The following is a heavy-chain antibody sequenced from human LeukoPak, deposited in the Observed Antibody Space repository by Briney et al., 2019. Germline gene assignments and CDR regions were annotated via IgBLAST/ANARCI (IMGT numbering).Heavy chain of an antibody. Sequence: PSETLSLTCTVSGGSISSSSYYWGWIRQPPGKGLEWIGSIYYSGSTYYNPSLKSRVTISVDTSKNQFSLKRSSVTAADTAVYYCARQAHEYSSSGRDYWGQGTLVTVSS. CDR3: ARQAHEYSSSGRDY. CDR1: GGSISSSSYY. D-gene: IGHD6-6*01. CDR2: IYYSGST. V-gene: IGHV4-39*01. J-gene: IGHJ4*02.